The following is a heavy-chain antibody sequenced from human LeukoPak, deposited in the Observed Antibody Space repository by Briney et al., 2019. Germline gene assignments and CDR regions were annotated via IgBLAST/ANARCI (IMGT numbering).Heavy chain of an antibody. Sequence: SETLSLTCTVSGGSISNYWSWIRQPPGKGLEWMAYISDIGSINYNPSLKSRVTISLDTSKNQFSLKLSSVTAADTAVYYCAGHHPRNTVDFWGQGTLVTVSS. D-gene: IGHD2/OR15-2a*01. V-gene: IGHV4-59*08. J-gene: IGHJ4*02. CDR3: AGHHPRNTVDF. CDR2: ISDIGSI. CDR1: GGSISNY.